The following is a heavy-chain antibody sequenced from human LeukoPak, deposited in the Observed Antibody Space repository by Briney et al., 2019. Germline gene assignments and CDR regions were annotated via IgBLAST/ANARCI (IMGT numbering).Heavy chain of an antibody. CDR2: IWYDGSNK. J-gene: IGHJ4*02. CDR1: GFTFSTYG. D-gene: IGHD3-22*01. V-gene: IGHV3-33*01. Sequence: GGSLRLSCAASGFTFSTYGMHWVRQAPGKGREWVAVIWYDGSNKYYADSVKGRFTTSRDNSKNTLYLQMNSLRAEDTAVYYCARGGAYYDSSGYPLDYWGQGTLVTVSS. CDR3: ARGGAYYDSSGYPLDY.